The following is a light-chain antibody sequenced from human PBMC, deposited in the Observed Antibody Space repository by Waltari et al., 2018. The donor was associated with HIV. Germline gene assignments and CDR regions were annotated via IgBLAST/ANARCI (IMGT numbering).Light chain of an antibody. J-gene: IGKJ2*01. CDR1: QNINNY. CDR3: QQSYSTPYT. V-gene: IGKV1-39*01. CDR2: ATS. Sequence: DIQMTQSPSSLSASVGARVAITCRASQNINNYLSWYQQKPGKAPKLLIYATSNLQTGVPSRFRGSGSGTDFTLTISSLQPEDFATYSCQQSYSTPYTFGQGTKLEIK.